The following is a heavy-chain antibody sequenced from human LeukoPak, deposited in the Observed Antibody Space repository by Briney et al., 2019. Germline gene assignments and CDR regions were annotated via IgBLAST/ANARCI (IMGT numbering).Heavy chain of an antibody. CDR1: GFTVSTNY. CDR2: IHAGGTT. D-gene: IGHD1-26*01. Sequence: GGSLRLSCAASGFTVSTNYMSCVRQAPGKGLEWVSIIHAGGTTYYADSVKGRFTISRDNSKNTLYLQMNNLRTEDTAVYYCARDLFGGTYLGVFDYWGQGTLVTVSS. V-gene: IGHV3-66*02. J-gene: IGHJ4*02. CDR3: ARDLFGGTYLGVFDY.